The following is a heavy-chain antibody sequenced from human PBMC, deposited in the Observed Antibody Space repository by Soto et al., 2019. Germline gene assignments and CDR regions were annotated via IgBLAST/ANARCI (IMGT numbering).Heavy chain of an antibody. J-gene: IGHJ4*02. CDR3: ARGIAVPVDPDY. D-gene: IGHD6-19*01. Sequence: QVQLVQSGAEVKKPGASVKVSCKASGYTFTNYAMNWVRQAPGQRLEWMGWINDGNGNTKYSQKFQGRVTITRDTSASTAYMELSSLRSEDTAVYYCARGIAVPVDPDYWGQGTLVTVSS. V-gene: IGHV1-3*01. CDR2: INDGNGNT. CDR1: GYTFTNYA.